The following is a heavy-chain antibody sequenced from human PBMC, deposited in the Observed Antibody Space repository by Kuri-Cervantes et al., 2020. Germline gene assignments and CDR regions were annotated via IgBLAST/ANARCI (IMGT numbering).Heavy chain of an antibody. V-gene: IGHV3-53*01. CDR3: ARDPSSGWYFDL. CDR2: IYSGGST. J-gene: IGHJ2*01. Sequence: GESLKISCAASGFTFSSYCMSWVRQAPGKGLEWVSVIYSGGSTYYADSVKGRFTISRDNSKNTLYLQMNSLRAEDTAVYYCARDPSSGWYFDLWGRGTLVTVSS. CDR1: GFTFSSYC. D-gene: IGHD6-19*01.